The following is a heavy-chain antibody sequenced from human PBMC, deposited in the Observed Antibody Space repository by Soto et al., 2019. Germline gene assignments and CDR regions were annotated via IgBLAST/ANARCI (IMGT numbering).Heavy chain of an antibody. V-gene: IGHV3-23*01. CDR1: GFTFSSYA. D-gene: IGHD2-2*01. Sequence: SGGSLRLSCAASGFTFSSYAMKWVRQAPGKGLEWVSLIGESGTPTYYADSVKGRFTISRDNSGNTLFLEMYSLRAEGTAVYYCARYIPGVRYYGMDVWGQGTTVTVSS. CDR2: IGESGTPT. CDR3: ARYIPGVRYYGMDV. J-gene: IGHJ6*02.